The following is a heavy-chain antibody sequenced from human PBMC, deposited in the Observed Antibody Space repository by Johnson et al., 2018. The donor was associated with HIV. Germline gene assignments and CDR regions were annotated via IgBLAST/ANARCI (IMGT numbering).Heavy chain of an antibody. D-gene: IGHD1-1*01. CDR3: TTDRYAFDI. J-gene: IGHJ3*02. CDR1: GFTFKNAW. CDR2: IKSKYHDETT. V-gene: IGHV3-15*01. Sequence: VQLVESGGGFVKPEGSLRLSCAASGFTFKNAWMHWVRQAPGKGLEWIGRIKSKYHDETTDYAAPVKGRFTISRDDSKNNLYLQMNSLKTEDTAVYYCTTDRYAFDIWGQGTMVTVSS.